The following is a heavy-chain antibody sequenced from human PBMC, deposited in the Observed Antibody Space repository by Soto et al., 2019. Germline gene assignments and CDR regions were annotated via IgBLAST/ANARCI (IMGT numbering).Heavy chain of an antibody. CDR3: AKDADSGYDLPGNYFDS. V-gene: IGHV3-23*01. J-gene: IGHJ4*02. Sequence: GGSLRLSCAASGFIFSNYAMGWVRQSPGRGLEWVSSISGSGGSTYYADSGKGRFTIYRDKSKNTLYLQMNSLRAEDTAAFYCAKDADSGYDLPGNYFDSWGQGTLVTVSS. CDR1: GFIFSNYA. CDR2: ISGSGGST. D-gene: IGHD5-12*01.